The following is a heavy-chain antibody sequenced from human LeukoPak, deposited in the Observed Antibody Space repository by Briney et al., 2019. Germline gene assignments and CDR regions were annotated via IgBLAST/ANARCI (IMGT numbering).Heavy chain of an antibody. CDR1: GGSISSNSHY. V-gene: IGHV4-39*07. CDR2: MFYSGRT. J-gene: IGHJ4*02. Sequence: SETLSLTCTVSGGSISSNSHYWGWLRQPPGKGMEWIGSMFYSGRTYNNPSLMSRVTISLDTSKNQFSLKLSSVTAADAAMYYCARGRYGSGSYFFDYWGQGTLVTVSS. CDR3: ARGRYGSGSYFFDY. D-gene: IGHD3-10*01.